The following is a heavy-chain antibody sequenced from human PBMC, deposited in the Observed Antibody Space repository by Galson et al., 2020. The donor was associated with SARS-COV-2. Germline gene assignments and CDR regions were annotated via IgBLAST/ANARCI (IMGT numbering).Heavy chain of an antibody. J-gene: IGHJ6*02. D-gene: IGHD2-2*01. CDR1: GIIVNNNY. V-gene: IGHV3-53*01. Sequence: GGSLRLSCAASGIIVNNNYMSWVRQAPGKGLEWLSILYSDGSTYYADSVKGRFTISRDNSKNTLYLQMNSLRAGDTAVYYCVRESLGYCYSASCSDGYYYGMDVWGQGTTVTVSS. CDR3: VRESLGYCYSASCSDGYYYGMDV. CDR2: LYSDGST.